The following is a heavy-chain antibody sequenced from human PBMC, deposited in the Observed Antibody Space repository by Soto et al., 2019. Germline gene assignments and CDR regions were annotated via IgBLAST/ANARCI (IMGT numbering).Heavy chain of an antibody. D-gene: IGHD4-17*01. CDR3: ARDRPRGHMTTVTTADY. Sequence: EVQLVESGGGLVQPGGSLRLSCAASGFTFSSYSMNWVRQAPGKGLEWVAYISSSSSTIYYADSVKGRFTISRDNAKNSLDLQRHSLRAEDTAVYYWARDRPRGHMTTVTTADYWGQGALVTGSS. V-gene: IGHV3-48*01. CDR1: GFTFSSYS. J-gene: IGHJ4*02. CDR2: ISSSSSTI.